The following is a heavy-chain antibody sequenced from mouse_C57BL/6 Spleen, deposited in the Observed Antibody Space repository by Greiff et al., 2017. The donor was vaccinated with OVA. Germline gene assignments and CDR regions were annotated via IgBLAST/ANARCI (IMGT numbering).Heavy chain of an antibody. V-gene: IGHV5-4*01. J-gene: IGHJ4*01. CDR1: GFTFSSYA. CDR3: ARDRDENMDY. CDR2: ISDGGSYT. Sequence: EVMLVESGGGLVKPGGSLKLSCAASGFTFSSYAMSWVRQTPEKRLEWVATISDGGSYTYYPDNVKGRFTISRDNAKNNLYLQMSHLKSEDTAMYYCARDRDENMDYWGQGTSVTGSS.